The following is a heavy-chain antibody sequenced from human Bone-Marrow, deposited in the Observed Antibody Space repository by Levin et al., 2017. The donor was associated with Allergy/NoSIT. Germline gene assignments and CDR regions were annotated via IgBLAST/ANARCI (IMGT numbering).Heavy chain of an antibody. Sequence: GGSLRLSCAASGFTFSSYGMHWVRQAPGKGLEWVAVIWYDGSNKYYADSVKGRFTISRDNSKNTLYLQMNSLRAEDTAVYYCARGRLDSSGYYWYFDLWGRGTLVTVSS. CDR3: ARGRLDSSGYYWYFDL. CDR1: GFTFSSYG. CDR2: IWYDGSNK. V-gene: IGHV3-33*01. J-gene: IGHJ2*01. D-gene: IGHD3-22*01.